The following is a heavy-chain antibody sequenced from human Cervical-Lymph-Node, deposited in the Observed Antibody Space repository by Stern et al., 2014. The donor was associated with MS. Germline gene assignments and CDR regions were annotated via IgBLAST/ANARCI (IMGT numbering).Heavy chain of an antibody. V-gene: IGHV2-5*02. D-gene: IGHD3-16*01. J-gene: IGHJ5*02. Sequence: QVTLRASGPTLVKPTPTLTLTCTFSGFSLSTSGVGVGWIRQPPGKALEWLSLIFWDVDKRSSPSLESGLTLTKDTSKNQVVLTMTNMDPVDTATYYCARWDYVWGTIDPWGQGTLVTVSS. CDR3: ARWDYVWGTIDP. CDR2: IFWDVDK. CDR1: GFSLSTSGVG.